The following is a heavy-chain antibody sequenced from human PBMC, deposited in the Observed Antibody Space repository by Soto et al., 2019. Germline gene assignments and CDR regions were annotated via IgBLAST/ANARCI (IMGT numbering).Heavy chain of an antibody. CDR2: ISSNGGSI. CDR1: GFTFSSYA. J-gene: IGHJ6*02. CDR3: ASLHNYHSALDV. V-gene: IGHV3-64*01. Sequence: EVQLVESGGSLVQPGGSLRLSCAASGFTFSSYAMHWVRQAPGKGLEYVSAISSNGGSIYYGNSVKGRFTISRDNSKNTLYLQMGSLRAEAMAVYYSASLHNYHSALDVWGQGTTVTVSS. D-gene: IGHD4-4*01.